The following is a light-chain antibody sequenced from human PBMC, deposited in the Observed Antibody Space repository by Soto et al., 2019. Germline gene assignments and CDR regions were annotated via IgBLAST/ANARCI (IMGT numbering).Light chain of an antibody. CDR2: GAS. V-gene: IGKV3-20*01. J-gene: IGKJ1*01. CDR1: QSVFNNH. CDR3: QQYGSSPTT. Sequence: EIVLTPSPGTLSFSPGEIANLSCRASQSVFNNHIGWYQQKPGQAPRRLIFGASFRATGIPDRFSGSGSGTDFTLTISRLEPEDFAVYYCQQYGSSPTTFGQGTKVAIK.